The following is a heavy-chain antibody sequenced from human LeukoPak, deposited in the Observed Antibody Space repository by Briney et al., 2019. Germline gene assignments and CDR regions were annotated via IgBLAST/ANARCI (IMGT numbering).Heavy chain of an antibody. V-gene: IGHV4-4*07. D-gene: IGHD3-22*01. CDR2: IYTSGST. CDR3: ARDRYYYDSSGYYKGNAFDI. CDR1: GGSISSYY. J-gene: IGHJ3*02. Sequence: SSETLSLTCTVSGGSISSYYWSWIRQPAGKGLEWIGRIYTSGSTNYNPSLKSRVTMSVDTSKNQFSLKLSSVTAADTAVYYRARDRYYYDSSGYYKGNAFDIWGQGTMVTVSS.